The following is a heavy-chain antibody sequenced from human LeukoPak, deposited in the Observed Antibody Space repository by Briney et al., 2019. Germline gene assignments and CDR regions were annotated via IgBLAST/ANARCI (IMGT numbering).Heavy chain of an antibody. J-gene: IGHJ4*02. D-gene: IGHD1-1*01. V-gene: IGHV1-2*06. CDR2: INPNSGGT. CDR1: GYTFTGYY. CDR3: TRDCPSATDRNWNGYFDY. Sequence: ASVKVSCKASGYTFTGYYMHWVRQAPGQGLEWMGRINPNSGGTNYAQKFQGRVTMTRDTSISTAYMELSRLRSDDTAMYYCTRDCPSATDRNWNGYFDYWGPGTLVTVSS.